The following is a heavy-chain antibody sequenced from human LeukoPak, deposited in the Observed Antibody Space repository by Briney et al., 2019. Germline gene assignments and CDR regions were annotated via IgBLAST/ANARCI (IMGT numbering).Heavy chain of an antibody. Sequence: PSETLSPTCTVSGGSISSYYWSWLRQPPGKGLEWIGYIYYSGSTNYNPSLKSRVTISVDTSKNQFSLKLSSVTAADTAVYYCARASYYYDSSGFWPWFDPWGQGTLVTVSS. D-gene: IGHD3-22*01. J-gene: IGHJ5*02. CDR2: IYYSGST. CDR3: ARASYYYDSSGFWPWFDP. V-gene: IGHV4-59*01. CDR1: GGSISSYY.